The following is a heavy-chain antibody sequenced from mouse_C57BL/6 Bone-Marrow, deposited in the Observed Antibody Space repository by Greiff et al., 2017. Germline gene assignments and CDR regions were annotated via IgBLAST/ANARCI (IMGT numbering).Heavy chain of an antibody. V-gene: IGHV14-4*01. CDR2: IDPENGDT. D-gene: IGHD1-1*01. J-gene: IGHJ2*01. CDR1: GFNIKDDY. CDR3: TDSYYYGSADY. Sequence: DVKLQESGAELVRPGASVKLSCTASGFNIKDDYMHWVKQRPEQGLEWIGWIDPENGDTEYASKFQGKATITADTSSNTAYLQLSSLTSEDTAVYYCTDSYYYGSADYWGQGTTLTVSS.